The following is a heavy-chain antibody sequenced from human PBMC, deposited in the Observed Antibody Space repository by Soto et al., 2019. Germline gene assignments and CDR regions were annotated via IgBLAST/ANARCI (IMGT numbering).Heavy chain of an antibody. D-gene: IGHD6-13*01. Sequence: GGSLRLSCAASGFTVSSNYMSWVRQAPGKGLEWVSVIYSGGSTYYADSVKGRFTISRDNSKNTLYLQMNSLRAEDTAVYYCARDFIGSSWLGWFDPWGQGTLVTVSS. V-gene: IGHV3-66*01. J-gene: IGHJ5*02. CDR2: IYSGGST. CDR3: ARDFIGSSWLGWFDP. CDR1: GFTVSSNY.